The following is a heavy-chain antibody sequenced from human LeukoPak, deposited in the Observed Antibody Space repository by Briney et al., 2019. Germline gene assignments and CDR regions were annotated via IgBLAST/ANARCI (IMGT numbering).Heavy chain of an antibody. CDR2: INHSGST. V-gene: IGHV4-34*01. J-gene: IGHJ4*02. D-gene: IGHD3-22*01. CDR3: ATLGEYYDSSGYYYN. Sequence: PSETLSLTCAVYGGSFSGFYWSWIRQPPGKGLEWIEEINHSGSTYYNPSLKSRVTISVDTSKNQFSLKLTSVTAADTAVYYCATLGEYYDSSGYYYNWGQGTLVTVSS. CDR1: GGSFSGFY.